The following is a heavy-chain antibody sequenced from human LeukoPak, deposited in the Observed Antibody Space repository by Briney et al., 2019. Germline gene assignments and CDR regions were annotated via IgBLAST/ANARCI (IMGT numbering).Heavy chain of an antibody. V-gene: IGHV1-8*01. Sequence: GASVKVSCEASGYTFTNYDINWVRQATGQGLEWMGYKNPNSGNSAYAQKFQGRVIITTDASITTAYMELSGLRSEDTALYYCAREGLDYWGQGTLVTVSS. CDR1: GYTFTNYD. CDR3: AREGLDY. J-gene: IGHJ4*02. CDR2: KNPNSGNS.